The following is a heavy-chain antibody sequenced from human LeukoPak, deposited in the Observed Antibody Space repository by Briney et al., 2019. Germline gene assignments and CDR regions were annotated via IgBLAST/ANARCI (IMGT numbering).Heavy chain of an antibody. Sequence: ASVKVSCXASGYTFTGYYMHWVRRAPGQGLEWMGWINPNSGGTNYAQKFQGRVTMTRDTSISTAYMELSRLRSDDTAVYYCARPGYCSSTSCYSLDPWGQGTLVTVSS. CDR3: ARPGYCSSTSCYSLDP. J-gene: IGHJ5*02. CDR1: GYTFTGYY. V-gene: IGHV1-2*02. D-gene: IGHD2-2*01. CDR2: INPNSGGT.